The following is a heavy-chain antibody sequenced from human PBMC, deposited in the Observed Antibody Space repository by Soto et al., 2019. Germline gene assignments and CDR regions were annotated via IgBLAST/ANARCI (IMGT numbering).Heavy chain of an antibody. D-gene: IGHD3-16*01. V-gene: IGHV1-8*01. CDR1: GYTFTRYD. J-gene: IGHJ5*02. Sequence: QVQLVQSGAEGKKPAASVKVCCKASGYTFTRYDINWVPLASAQGLEWMVWMNPNSGNTASAQKFQGRVTMTRNTSISTAYMELSSLRSEDTAVYYCARLKQDYAVAWGQGTPVTVSS. CDR2: MNPNSGNT. CDR3: ARLKQDYAVA.